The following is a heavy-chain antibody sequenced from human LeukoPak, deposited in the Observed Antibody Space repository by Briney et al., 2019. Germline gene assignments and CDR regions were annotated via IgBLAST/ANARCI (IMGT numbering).Heavy chain of an antibody. CDR2: ISSSSSYI. CDR1: GFTFSSYG. J-gene: IGHJ4*02. V-gene: IGHV3-21*01. Sequence: GGSLRLSCAASGFTFSSYGMHWVRQAPGKGLEWVSSISSSSSYIYYAGSVKGRFTISRDSAKNSLYLQMDSLRAEDTAIYYCARCSGWAFKNWGQGNLVTVSS. D-gene: IGHD6-19*01. CDR3: ARCSGWAFKN.